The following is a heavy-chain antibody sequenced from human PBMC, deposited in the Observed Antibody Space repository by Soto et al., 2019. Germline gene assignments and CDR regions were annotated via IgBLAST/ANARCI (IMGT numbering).Heavy chain of an antibody. Sequence: QVQLVESGGGLVKPGASLRLSCAASGFTFSDYYMSWIRQAPGKGLEWVSYISSSGSTIYYADSVKGRFTISRDNAKNSLYLQMNSLRAEDTAVYYCAREGEDYYDFWSGYYTAYGMDVWGQGTTVTVSS. CDR3: AREGEDYYDFWSGYYTAYGMDV. V-gene: IGHV3-11*01. J-gene: IGHJ6*02. CDR2: ISSSGSTI. D-gene: IGHD3-3*01. CDR1: GFTFSDYY.